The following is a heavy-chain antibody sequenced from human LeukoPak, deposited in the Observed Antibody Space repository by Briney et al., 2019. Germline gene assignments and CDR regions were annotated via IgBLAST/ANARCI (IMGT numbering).Heavy chain of an antibody. D-gene: IGHD4-17*01. Sequence: SETLSLTCTVSGGSISSSSYYWGWIRQPPGKGLEWIGSIYYSGSTYYNPSLKSRVTISVDTSKNQFSLKLSSVAAADTAVYYCASSDYGDYAFDYWGQGTLVTVSS. CDR2: IYYSGST. CDR1: GGSISSSSYY. CDR3: ASSDYGDYAFDY. J-gene: IGHJ4*02. V-gene: IGHV4-39*01.